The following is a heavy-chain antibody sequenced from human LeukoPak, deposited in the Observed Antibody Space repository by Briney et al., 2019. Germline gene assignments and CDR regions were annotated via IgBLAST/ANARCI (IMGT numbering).Heavy chain of an antibody. D-gene: IGHD2-21*02. V-gene: IGHV6-1*01. J-gene: IGHJ3*02. CDR1: GDTVSSNSAA. Sequence: SQTLSLTCAISGDTVSSNSAAWNWHRQSPSRGLEWLVRTYYRSKWYNDYAVSVKSRITINPDTSKNQFSLQLNSVTPEDTAVYYCARVPGGDRSDAFDIGGQGTMVTVSS. CDR2: TYYRSKWYN. CDR3: ARVPGGDRSDAFDI.